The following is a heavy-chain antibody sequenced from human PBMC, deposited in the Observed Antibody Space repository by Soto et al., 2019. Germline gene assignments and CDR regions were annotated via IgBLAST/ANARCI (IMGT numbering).Heavy chain of an antibody. Sequence: PXGSLKLSCTASGFTLSNHAMSWVRQAPGKGLEWVSVISGSDGSTYYADSVGGRFTISRDNSKNTLYLQMSSLRAEDTAVYYCASPPRATVTDNIFDFWGPGTLVTVSS. D-gene: IGHD4-17*01. J-gene: IGHJ4*02. CDR2: ISGSDGST. CDR1: GFTLSNHA. CDR3: ASPPRATVTDNIFDF. V-gene: IGHV3-23*01.